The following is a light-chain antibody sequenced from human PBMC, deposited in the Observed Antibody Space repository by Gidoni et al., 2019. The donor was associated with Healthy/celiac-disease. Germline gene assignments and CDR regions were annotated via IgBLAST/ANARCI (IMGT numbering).Light chain of an antibody. CDR2: GAS. CDR1: QSVNSF. J-gene: IGKJ5*01. V-gene: IGKV3-15*01. Sequence: EIVMTQSPATLSVSPGERATLSCRASQSVNSFLAWYQQKPGQAPRLLIYGASTRATGIPARFSGSGSGTEFTLTISSLQSEDYAIYYCQQYNNWPFTFXXXTRLEIK. CDR3: QQYNNWPFT.